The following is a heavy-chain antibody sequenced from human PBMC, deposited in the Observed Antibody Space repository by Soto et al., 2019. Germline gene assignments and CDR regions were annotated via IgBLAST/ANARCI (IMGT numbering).Heavy chain of an antibody. Sequence: EVQLVESGGGLVKPGGSLRLSCAASGFTFSSYSMNWVRQAPGKGLEWVSSISSSSSYIYYADSVKGRFTISRDNAKNSLYLQMHSLRDEDTAVYYCARHPPKWPYDYFDYWGQGTLVTVSS. J-gene: IGHJ4*02. D-gene: IGHD5-12*01. V-gene: IGHV3-21*01. CDR1: GFTFSSYS. CDR3: ARHPPKWPYDYFDY. CDR2: ISSSSSYI.